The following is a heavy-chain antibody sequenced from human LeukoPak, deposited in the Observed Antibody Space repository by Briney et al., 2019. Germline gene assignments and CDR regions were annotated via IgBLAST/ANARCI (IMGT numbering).Heavy chain of an antibody. V-gene: IGHV4-4*07. CDR2: IYTSGST. Sequence: SETLSLTCTVSGGSISSYYWSWIRQPAGKGLEWIGRIYTSGSTNYNPSLKSRVTISVDTSKNQFSLKLSSVTAADTAVYYCARDGRYYDSSGYYDYFDYWGQGTLVTISS. CDR3: ARDGRYYDSSGYYDYFDY. J-gene: IGHJ4*02. D-gene: IGHD3-22*01. CDR1: GGSISSYY.